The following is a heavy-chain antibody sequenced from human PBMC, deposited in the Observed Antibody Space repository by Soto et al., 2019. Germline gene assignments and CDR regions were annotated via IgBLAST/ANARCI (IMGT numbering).Heavy chain of an antibody. D-gene: IGHD5-12*01. CDR2: MNPNSGDT. V-gene: IGHV1-2*02. CDR1: GYRFSDYY. Sequence: QVQLVQSGAEVKKPGASVTVSCKASGYRFSDYYLHWVRQAPGQGPEWMGWMNPNSGDTKYAQKCKGRVTMTRDTSVRTAFRERNWLKSDDTAVYYCARESGGATATLDYYYFYMDVWGIGTTVTVSS. CDR3: ARESGGATATLDYYYFYMDV. J-gene: IGHJ6*03.